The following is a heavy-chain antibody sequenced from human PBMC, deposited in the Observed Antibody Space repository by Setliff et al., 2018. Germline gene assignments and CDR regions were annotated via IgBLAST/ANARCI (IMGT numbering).Heavy chain of an antibody. CDR1: GGSISGYY. J-gene: IGHJ4*02. D-gene: IGHD3-22*01. CDR3: ARDYRSYENWDGYFPHYFDY. Sequence: SETLSLTCTVSGGSISGYYWSWIRQPPGKGLEWIGYIYYSGSTNYNPSLKSRVTISVDTSKNQFSLKLRSVTAADTAVYYCARDYRSYENWDGYFPHYFDYWGQATLVTVSS. V-gene: IGHV4-59*12. CDR2: IYYSGST.